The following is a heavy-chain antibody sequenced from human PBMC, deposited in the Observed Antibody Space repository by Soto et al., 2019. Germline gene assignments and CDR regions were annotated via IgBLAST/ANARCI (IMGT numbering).Heavy chain of an antibody. CDR2: IYPVDSDT. CDR3: ARQSLRSSYALDV. D-gene: IGHD4-17*01. CDR1: GYSFPAYW. V-gene: IGHV5-51*01. Sequence: GESLKISCKGSGYSFPAYWIAWVRQMPGKGLEWMGTIYPVDSDTRYSPSFQGQVSISVDKSINTAYLQWSSLKASDTAMYFCARQSLRSSYALDVWGQGTTVTVSS. J-gene: IGHJ6*02.